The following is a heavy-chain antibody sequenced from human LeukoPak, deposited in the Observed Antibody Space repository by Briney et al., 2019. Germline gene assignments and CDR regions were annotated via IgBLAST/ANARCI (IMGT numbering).Heavy chain of an antibody. CDR1: GGSISSSSYY. J-gene: IGHJ4*02. Sequence: PSETLSLTCTVSGGSISSSSYYWGWIRQPPGKXXXWIGSIYYSGSTYYNPSLKSRVTISVDTSKNQFSLKLSSVTAADTAVYYCARRGVSFLDYWGQGTLVTVSS. V-gene: IGHV4-39*01. CDR2: IYYSGST. CDR3: ARRGVSFLDY. D-gene: IGHD6-13*01.